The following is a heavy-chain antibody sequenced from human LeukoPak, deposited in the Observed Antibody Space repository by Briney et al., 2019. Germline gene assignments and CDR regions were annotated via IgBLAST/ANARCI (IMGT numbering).Heavy chain of an antibody. CDR3: TTDYGDDY. CDR1: GFTFGDYA. J-gene: IGHJ4*02. D-gene: IGHD4-17*01. V-gene: IGHV3-49*04. Sequence: GGSLRLSCTASGFTFGDYAMSWVRQAPGKGLEWVGFIRSKAYGGTTEYAASVKGRFTISRDDSKSIAYLQMNSLKTEDTAVYYCTTDYGDDYWGQGTLVTVSS. CDR2: IRSKAYGGTT.